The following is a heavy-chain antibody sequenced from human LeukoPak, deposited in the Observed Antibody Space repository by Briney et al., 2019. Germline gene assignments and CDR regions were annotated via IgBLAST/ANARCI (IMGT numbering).Heavy chain of an antibody. D-gene: IGHD3-9*01. CDR3: ARERDGRRSYYDILTGYYNRRQYGTDV. J-gene: IGHJ6*02. CDR1: GFTFSSYS. V-gene: IGHV3-48*01. Sequence: GGSLRLSCAASGFTFSSYSMNWVRQAPGKGLEWVSYISSSSTIYYADSVKGRFTISRDNAKNSLYLQMNSLRAEDTAVYYCARERDGRRSYYDILTGYYNRRQYGTDVWGQGTTVTVSS. CDR2: ISSSSTI.